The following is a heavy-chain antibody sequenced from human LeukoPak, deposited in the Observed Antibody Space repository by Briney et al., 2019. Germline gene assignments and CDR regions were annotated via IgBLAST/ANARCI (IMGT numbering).Heavy chain of an antibody. V-gene: IGHV1-8*01. J-gene: IGHJ6*03. CDR1: GYTFTSYD. CDR2: MNPNSGNT. D-gene: IGHD4-17*01. CDR3: ARGATVTTHYYYYMDV. Sequence: ASVKVSCKASGYTFTSYDINWVRQATGQGLEWMGWMNPNSGNTGYAQKFQGRVTMTRNTSISTAYMELSSLRSEDTAVYYCARGATVTTHYYYYMDVWGKGTTVTISS.